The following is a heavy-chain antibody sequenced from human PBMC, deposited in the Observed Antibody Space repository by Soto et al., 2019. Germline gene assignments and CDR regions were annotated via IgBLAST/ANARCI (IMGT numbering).Heavy chain of an antibody. Sequence: SETLSLTCTVSGGSISSSSYYWGWIRQPPGKGLEWIGSIYYSGSTYYNPSLKSRVTISVDTSKNQFSLKLSSVTAADTAVYYCARRHYMDVWGKGTTVTVSS. CDR1: GGSISSSSYY. V-gene: IGHV4-39*01. CDR3: ARRHYMDV. CDR2: IYYSGST. J-gene: IGHJ6*03.